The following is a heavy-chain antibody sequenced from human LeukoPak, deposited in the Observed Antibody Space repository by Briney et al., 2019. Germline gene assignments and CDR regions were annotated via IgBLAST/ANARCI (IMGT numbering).Heavy chain of an antibody. V-gene: IGHV3-33*01. D-gene: IGHD2-21*01. CDR3: ARDGGGYCGGD. CDR2: IWYDGSDK. CDR1: GFTFSRHG. J-gene: IGHJ4*02. Sequence: GGSLRLSCAASGFTFSRHGMHWVRQAPGKGLEWVAVIWYDGSDKYYADSVKGRFTISRDNSKNTLYLQLNSLRAEDAAVYYCARDGGGYCGGDWGQGTLVTVSS.